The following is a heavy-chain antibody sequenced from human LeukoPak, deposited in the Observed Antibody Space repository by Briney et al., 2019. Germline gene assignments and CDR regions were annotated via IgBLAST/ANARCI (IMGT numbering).Heavy chain of an antibody. CDR1: GFTSSSYT. CDR3: ARDAGYCSSTSCFYYGMDV. V-gene: IGHV3-21*01. Sequence: PGGSLRLSCAASGFTSSSYTMNWVRQAPGKGLEWVSSITSSSSYMYYADSVKGRFTISRDNAKNSLYLQMNSLRAEDTAVYYCARDAGYCSSTSCFYYGMDVWGQGTTVTVSS. J-gene: IGHJ6*02. D-gene: IGHD2-2*01. CDR2: ITSSSSYM.